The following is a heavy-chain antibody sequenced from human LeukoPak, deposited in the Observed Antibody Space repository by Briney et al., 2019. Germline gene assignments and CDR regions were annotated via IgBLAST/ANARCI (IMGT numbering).Heavy chain of an antibody. J-gene: IGHJ4*02. CDR3: AKEHNIVGAFDY. Sequence: PGGSLRLSCAASGFTFSSYAMNWVREAPGKGLEWVSAVSGSAGSTYYADSVKGRFTISRDNSKNTLYLQMNSLRAEDTAVYYCAKEHNIVGAFDYWGQGTLVTVSS. CDR1: GFTFSSYA. V-gene: IGHV3-23*01. CDR2: VSGSAGST. D-gene: IGHD2-15*01.